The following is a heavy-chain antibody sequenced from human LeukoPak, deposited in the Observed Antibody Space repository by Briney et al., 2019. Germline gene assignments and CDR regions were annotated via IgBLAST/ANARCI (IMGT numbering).Heavy chain of an antibody. D-gene: IGHD6-13*01. CDR1: GFTFSSYG. CDR2: IRYDGSNK. CDR3: ANRIAAAGGVDY. V-gene: IGHV3-30*02. Sequence: GGSLRLSCAASGFTFSSYGMHWVRQAPGKGLEWVAFIRYDGSNKYYADSVKGRFTISRDNSKNTLYLQMNSLRAEDTAVYYCANRIAAAGGVDYWGQGTLVTVSS. J-gene: IGHJ4*02.